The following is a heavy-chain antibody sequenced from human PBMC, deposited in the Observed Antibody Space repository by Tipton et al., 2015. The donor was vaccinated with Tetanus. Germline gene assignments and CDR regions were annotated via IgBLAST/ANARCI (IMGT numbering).Heavy chain of an antibody. Sequence: SLRLSCAASGFTFSSYAMSWVRQAPGKGLEWVSVIYSGGSSTYYADSVKGRFTISRDNSKNTLYLQMNSLRAEDTAVYYCAKPDSSGYYYYFGYWGQGTLVTVSS. CDR3: AKPDSSGYYYYFGY. J-gene: IGHJ4*02. D-gene: IGHD3-22*01. CDR2: IYSGGSST. V-gene: IGHV3-23*03. CDR1: GFTFSSYA.